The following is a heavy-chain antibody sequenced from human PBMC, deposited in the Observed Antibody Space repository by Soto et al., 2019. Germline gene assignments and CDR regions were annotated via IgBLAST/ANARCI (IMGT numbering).Heavy chain of an antibody. CDR3: ARPGYCSSISCYGPFDGFDV. V-gene: IGHV5-51*01. Sequence: GESLKISCKGSGYSFTKYWIGWVRQMPGKGLEWMGIIYSGDSDTRYSPSFQGQVTMSVDKSINTVYLEWNSLKASDTAMYFCARPGYCSSISCYGPFDGFDVWGQGTMVTVSS. CDR2: IYSGDSDT. D-gene: IGHD2-2*01. J-gene: IGHJ3*01. CDR1: GYSFTKYW.